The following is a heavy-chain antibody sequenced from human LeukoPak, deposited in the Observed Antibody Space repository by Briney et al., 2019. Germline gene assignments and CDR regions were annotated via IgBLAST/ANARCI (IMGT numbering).Heavy chain of an antibody. CDR2: VSGSGGST. V-gene: IGHV3-23*01. D-gene: IGHD3-3*01. CDR3: AKIPSSFWSGYPFFQH. CDR1: GFTFSSYG. J-gene: IGHJ1*01. Sequence: RAGGSLRLSCAASGFTFSSYGMSWVRQAPGKGLEWVSGVSGSGGSTYYADSVKGRFTISRDNSKNTLYLQMNSLRVEDTAVYYCAKIPSSFWSGYPFFQHWGQGTLVTVSS.